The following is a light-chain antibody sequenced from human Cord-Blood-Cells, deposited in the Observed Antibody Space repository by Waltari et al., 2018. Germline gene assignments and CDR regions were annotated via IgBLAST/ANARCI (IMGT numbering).Light chain of an antibody. J-gene: IGLJ2*01. CDR3: SSYTSISTLV. V-gene: IGLV2-14*01. CDR2: DVR. CDR1: SSDVGGYNY. Sequence: QSALTHPASVSGSPGQSITISCTGTSSDVGGYNYVPRYQQHPGTAPKLMLYDVRNRPSGVSNRFSGSTSGNTASLTSSGLQADDEADYYCSSYTSISTLVFGGGTKLTVL.